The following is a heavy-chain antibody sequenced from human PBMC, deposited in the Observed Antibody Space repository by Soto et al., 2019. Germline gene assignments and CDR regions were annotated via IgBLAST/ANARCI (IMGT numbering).Heavy chain of an antibody. CDR2: IYYSGST. V-gene: IGHV4-39*01. D-gene: IGHD2-15*01. Sequence: RQPPGKGLEWIGSIYYSGSTYYNPSLKSRVTISVDTSKNQFSLKLSSVTAADTAVYYCALEDLVRYFDYWGNGTLVLVSS. CDR3: ALEDLVRYFDY. J-gene: IGHJ4*01.